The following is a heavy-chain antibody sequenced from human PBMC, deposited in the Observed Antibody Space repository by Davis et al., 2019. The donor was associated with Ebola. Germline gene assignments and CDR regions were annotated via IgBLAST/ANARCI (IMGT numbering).Heavy chain of an antibody. V-gene: IGHV4-39*01. CDR2: IYYSGST. CDR1: GGPISSSSYY. CDR3: ARLHAVAGSYAFDI. D-gene: IGHD6-19*01. Sequence: SETLSLTCTVPGGPISSSSYYWGRIRQPPGKGLEWIGSIYYSGSTYYNPSLKSRVTISVDTSKNHFSLKLSSVTAADTAVFYCARLHAVAGSYAFDIWGQGTMVTVSS. J-gene: IGHJ3*02.